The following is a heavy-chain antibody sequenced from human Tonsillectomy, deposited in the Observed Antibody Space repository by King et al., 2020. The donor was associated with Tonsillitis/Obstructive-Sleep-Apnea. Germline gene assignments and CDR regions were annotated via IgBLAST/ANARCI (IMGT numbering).Heavy chain of an antibody. CDR2: ISYSGST. CDR3: AGATSIPAATTSFDY. CDR1: GGSISSGGYY. V-gene: IGHV4-31*01. Sequence: QLQESGPGLVKPSQTLSLTCTVSGGSISSGGYYWTWIRQHPGKGLEWIGYISYSGSTYYNPSLKSLVSISVDTSKNQFSLKLSSVTAADTAVYYCAGATSIPAATTSFDYWGQGTLVTVSS. D-gene: IGHD6-13*01. J-gene: IGHJ4*02.